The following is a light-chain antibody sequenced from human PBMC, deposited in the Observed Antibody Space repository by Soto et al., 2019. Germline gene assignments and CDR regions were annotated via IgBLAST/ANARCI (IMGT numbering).Light chain of an antibody. V-gene: IGLV2-14*01. CDR2: DVT. CDR3: NSYTTSSTLV. J-gene: IGLJ3*02. CDR1: SSDVGGYTY. Sequence: QSVLTQPASVSGSPGQSITISCTGSSSDVGGYTYVSWYQQHPGKAPKLMIYDVTNRPSGVSSRFSGSKSGNTASLTISGLQAEDEADYYCNSYTTSSTLVFGGGTQLTVL.